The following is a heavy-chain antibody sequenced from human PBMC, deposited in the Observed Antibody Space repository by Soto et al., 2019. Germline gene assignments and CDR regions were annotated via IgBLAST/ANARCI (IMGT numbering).Heavy chain of an antibody. CDR3: AKGRGYCSSTSCYVGSDY. CDR2: ISGSGGST. D-gene: IGHD2-2*01. V-gene: IGHV3-23*01. J-gene: IGHJ4*02. CDR1: GFTFSSYA. Sequence: HPGGSLRLSCAASGFTFSSYAMSWVRQAPGKGLEWVSAISGSGGSTYYADSVKGRFTISRDNSKNTLYLQMNSLRAEDTAVYYCAKGRGYCSSTSCYVGSDYWGQGTLVTVS.